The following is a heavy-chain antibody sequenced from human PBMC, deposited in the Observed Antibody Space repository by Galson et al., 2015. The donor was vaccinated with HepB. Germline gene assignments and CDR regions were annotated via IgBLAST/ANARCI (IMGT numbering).Heavy chain of an antibody. J-gene: IGHJ4*02. D-gene: IGHD3-10*01. CDR3: ASTVYYDGSFYLDY. CDR2: INSDGSST. V-gene: IGHV3-74*01. CDR1: GFTFSSYW. Sequence: SLRLSCAVSGFTFSSYWMHWVRQAPGEGLVWVSRINSDGSSTNYADSVKGRFTISRDNAKNTLYLQMNSLRVEDTAVFYCASTVYYDGSFYLDYWGQGTLVAVSS.